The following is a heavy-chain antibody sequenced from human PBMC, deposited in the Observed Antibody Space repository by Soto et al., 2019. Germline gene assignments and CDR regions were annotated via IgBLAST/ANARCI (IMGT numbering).Heavy chain of an antibody. V-gene: IGHV3-9*01. Sequence: DVQLVESGGGLVQPGRSLRLSCAASGFSFDDYVMIWVRQAPGEGLEWVAGISWNDVTVRYADSVKGRFIISRDNTKSSLYLQMNSLSTEDTALYYCAKDVAADSFTFFDYLGQGTLVTVSS. J-gene: IGHJ4*02. CDR2: ISWNDVTV. CDR1: GFSFDDYV. D-gene: IGHD2-15*01. CDR3: AKDVAADSFTFFDY.